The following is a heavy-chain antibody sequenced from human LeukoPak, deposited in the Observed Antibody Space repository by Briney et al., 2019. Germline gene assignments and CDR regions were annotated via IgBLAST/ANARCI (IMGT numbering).Heavy chain of an antibody. CDR3: ARVPISTTARGYFDY. CDR2: IYYSGST. Sequence: PSETLSLTCSVSSGSVSSGSYYWSWIRQPPGKGLEWLGYIYYSGSTTYNPSLKGRVSMSVDTSKNNFSLKLSSVTAADTAVYYCARVPISTTARGYFDYWGQGTLVTVSS. J-gene: IGHJ4*02. V-gene: IGHV4-61*03. D-gene: IGHD4-17*01. CDR1: SGSVSSGSYY.